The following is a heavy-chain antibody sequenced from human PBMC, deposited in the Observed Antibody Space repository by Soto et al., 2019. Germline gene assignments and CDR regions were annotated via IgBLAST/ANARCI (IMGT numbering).Heavy chain of an antibody. CDR3: ARVDTMVRGVTSYYYYYMDF. CDR2: IYYSGST. D-gene: IGHD3-10*01. CDR1: GGSISSGGYY. J-gene: IGHJ6*03. V-gene: IGHV4-31*03. Sequence: SETLSLTCTVSGGSISSGGYYWSWIRQHPGKGLEWIGYIYYSGSTYYNPSLKSRVTISVDTSKNQFSLKLSSVTAADTAVYYCARVDTMVRGVTSYYYYYMDFWGKGTTVTVSS.